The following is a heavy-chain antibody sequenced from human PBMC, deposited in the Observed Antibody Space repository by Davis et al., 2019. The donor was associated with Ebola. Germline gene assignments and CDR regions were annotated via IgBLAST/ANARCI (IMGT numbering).Heavy chain of an antibody. V-gene: IGHV3-23*01. J-gene: IGHJ4*02. D-gene: IGHD4-17*01. Sequence: GESLKISCAASGFTFSSYAMSWVRQAPGKGLEWVSAISGSGGSTYYADSVKGRFTISRDNSKNTLYLQMNSLRAEDTAVYYCARGTYGDYSFDQWGQGTLVTVSS. CDR1: GFTFSSYA. CDR2: ISGSGGST. CDR3: ARGTYGDYSFDQ.